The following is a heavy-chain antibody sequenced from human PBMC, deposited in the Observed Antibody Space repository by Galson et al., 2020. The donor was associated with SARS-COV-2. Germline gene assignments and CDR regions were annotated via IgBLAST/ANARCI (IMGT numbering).Heavy chain of an antibody. D-gene: IGHD6-19*01. Sequence: GESLKLFCAPSGFPFSSYAMHWARQAPGKGLEWVAVISYDGSNKYYADSVKGRFTISRDNSKNTLYLQMNSLRAEDTAVYYCARVGSSGEPKTVDWYCDLWGRGTLVTVSS. CDR2: ISYDGSNK. CDR1: GFPFSSYA. J-gene: IGHJ2*01. CDR3: ARVGSSGEPKTVDWYCDL. V-gene: IGHV3-30*04.